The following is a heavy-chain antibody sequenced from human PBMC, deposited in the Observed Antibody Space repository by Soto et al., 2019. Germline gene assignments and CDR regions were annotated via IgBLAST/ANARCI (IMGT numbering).Heavy chain of an antibody. J-gene: IGHJ4*02. CDR1: GGSISSGDYY. CDR2: IYYSGST. V-gene: IGHV4-30-4*01. D-gene: IGHD3-3*01. CDR3: ARLHYDFWSGYSEYYFDY. Sequence: KPXGTLSLTCTVSGGSISSGDYYWSWIRQPPGKGLEWIGYIYYSGSTYYNPSLKSRVTISVDTSKNQFSLKLSSVTAADTAVYYCARLHYDFWSGYSEYYFDYWGQGTLVTVPS.